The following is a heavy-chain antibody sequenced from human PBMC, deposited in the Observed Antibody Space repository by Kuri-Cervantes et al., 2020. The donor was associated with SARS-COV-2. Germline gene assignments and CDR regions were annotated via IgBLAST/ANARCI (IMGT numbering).Heavy chain of an antibody. CDR1: GFTFSSYA. D-gene: IGHD2-2*01. Sequence: GESLKISCAASGFTFSSYAMSWVRQAPGKGLEWVSAISGSGGSTYYADSVKGQFTISRDNANNSLYLQMNSLRAEDTAVYYCARVVVPAATGDYYYYYYVDVWGKGTTVTVSS. CDR3: ARVVVPAATGDYYYYYYVDV. J-gene: IGHJ6*03. CDR2: ISGSGGST. V-gene: IGHV3-23*01.